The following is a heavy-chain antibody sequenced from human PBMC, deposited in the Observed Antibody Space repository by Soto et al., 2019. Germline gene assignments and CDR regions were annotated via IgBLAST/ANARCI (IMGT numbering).Heavy chain of an antibody. CDR2: IIPIFGTA. Sequence: ASVKVSCKASGGTFSSYAISWVRQAPGQGLEWMGGIIPIFGTANYAQKFQGRVTITADESTSTAYMELSSLRSEDTAVYYCAARASSIAALSFDYWGQGTLVTVSS. CDR1: GGTFSSYA. J-gene: IGHJ4*02. D-gene: IGHD6-6*01. CDR3: AARASSIAALSFDY. V-gene: IGHV1-69*13.